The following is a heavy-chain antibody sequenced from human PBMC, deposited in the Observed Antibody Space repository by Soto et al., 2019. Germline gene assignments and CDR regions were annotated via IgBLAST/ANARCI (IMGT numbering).Heavy chain of an antibody. CDR3: ARDLRGNYSIDY. J-gene: IGHJ4*02. D-gene: IGHD1-26*01. CDR2: ISAGSDAM. V-gene: IGHV3-48*02. CDR1: GFTFSSYS. Sequence: EVQLVESGGGLVQPGGSLRLSCAASGFTFSSYSMNWVRQAPGKGLEWVSYISAGSDAMYYADSVKGRVTISRDNGKNSLYLQMNSLRDDDTAVYYCARDLRGNYSIDYWGRGTLVTVSS.